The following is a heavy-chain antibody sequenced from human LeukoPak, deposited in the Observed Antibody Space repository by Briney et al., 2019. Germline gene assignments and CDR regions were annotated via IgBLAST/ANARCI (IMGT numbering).Heavy chain of an antibody. CDR2: ISSSSSTI. Sequence: GGSLRLSCAASGFTFSSYSMNWVRKAPGKGLEWVSYISSSSSTIYYADSVKGRFTISRDNAKNSLYLQMNSLRAEDTAVYYCARDRQYCSSTSCPVKEFDYWGQGTLVTVSS. V-gene: IGHV3-48*01. D-gene: IGHD2-2*01. CDR3: ARDRQYCSSTSCPVKEFDY. CDR1: GFTFSSYS. J-gene: IGHJ4*02.